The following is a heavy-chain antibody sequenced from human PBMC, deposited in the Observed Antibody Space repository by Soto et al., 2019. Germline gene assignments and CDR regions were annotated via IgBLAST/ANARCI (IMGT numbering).Heavy chain of an antibody. CDR2: IIPIFVTA. CDR1: GGTFSSYA. V-gene: IGHV1-69*05. Sequence: QVQLVQSGAEVKKPGSSVKVSCKASGGTFSSYAISWVRQAPGQGLEWMGGIIPIFVTANDAQKCQGRVTITPDESTRTAYMELSSLISEDTAVYYCARDQIRVRYYYDSSCYYYAEVGMDVWGQGTTVTVSS. D-gene: IGHD3-22*01. J-gene: IGHJ6*02. CDR3: ARDQIRVRYYYDSSCYYYAEVGMDV.